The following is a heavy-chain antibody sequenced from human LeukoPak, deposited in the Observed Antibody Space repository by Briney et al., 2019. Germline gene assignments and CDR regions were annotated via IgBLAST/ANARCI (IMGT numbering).Heavy chain of an antibody. D-gene: IGHD4-17*01. J-gene: IGHJ4*02. Sequence: GGSLRLSCAASGFTFNNYAMNWVRQAPGKGLEWVSSISGGGETTYYADSAKGRFTISRDNSRNTLYLQMNSLRAEDTAAYYCARDYADYVGYFFFDYWGQGTLVTVSS. CDR3: ARDYADYVGYFFFDY. CDR2: ISGGGETT. CDR1: GFTFNNYA. V-gene: IGHV3-23*01.